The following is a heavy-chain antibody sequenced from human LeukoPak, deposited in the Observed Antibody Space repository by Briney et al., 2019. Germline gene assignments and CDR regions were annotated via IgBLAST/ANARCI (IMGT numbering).Heavy chain of an antibody. J-gene: IGHJ6*02. V-gene: IGHV4-34*01. CDR1: GGSISSYY. CDR3: ARHPVTTFYYYGMDV. CDR2: INHSGST. Sequence: PSETLSLTCTVSGGSISSYYWSWIRQPPGKGLEWIGEINHSGSTNYNPSLKSRVTISVDTSKNQFSLKLSSVTAADTAVYYCARHPVTTFYYYGMDVWGQGTTVTVSS. D-gene: IGHD4-17*01.